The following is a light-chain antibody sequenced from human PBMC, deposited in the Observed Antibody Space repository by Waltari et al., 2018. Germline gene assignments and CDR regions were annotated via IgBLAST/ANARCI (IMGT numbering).Light chain of an antibody. V-gene: IGLV2-23*02. CDR1: SSDTRNYTL. Sequence: QSALTQTATVYGSPGQSITISCSGTSSDTRNYTLVSWYQQHPGKAPTLIIYDVYKRPSGVSNRFSGSKSGNTAFLAISGLQTADEADYYCSSYAGSAISVFGGGTKLTVL. CDR2: DVY. CDR3: SSYAGSAISV. J-gene: IGLJ3*02.